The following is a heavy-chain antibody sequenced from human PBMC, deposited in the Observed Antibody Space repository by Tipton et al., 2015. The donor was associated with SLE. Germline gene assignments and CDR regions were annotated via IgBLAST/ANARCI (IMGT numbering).Heavy chain of an antibody. V-gene: IGHV1-18*01. CDR3: SRDTGTAMEYFDY. CDR2: ISAYNGNT. J-gene: IGHJ4*02. D-gene: IGHD5-18*01. CDR1: GYTFTSSG. Sequence: QSGPEMKKPGASVKVSCKASGYTFTSSGISWVRQAPGQGLEWMGWISAYNGNTHYAQKFQGRVTMTTDTSTNTAYMQLRSLRSDDTAVYYCSRDTGTAMEYFDYWGQGTLVTVSS.